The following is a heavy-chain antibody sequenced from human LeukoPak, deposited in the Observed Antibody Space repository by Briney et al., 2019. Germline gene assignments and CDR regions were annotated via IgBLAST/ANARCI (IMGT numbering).Heavy chain of an antibody. CDR3: AKERIWNVVVAVAAQNFDY. V-gene: IGHV3-23*01. D-gene: IGHD2-15*01. CDR1: GFTFNSYA. Sequence: GGSLRLSCAASGFTFNSYAMNWVRQAPGKGLEWVSGISGSGSSTYYADSVKGRFTISRDNSNNTLYLQMNNLRAEDTAASYCAKERIWNVVVAVAAQNFDYWGQGTLVPVSS. J-gene: IGHJ4*02. CDR2: ISGSGSST.